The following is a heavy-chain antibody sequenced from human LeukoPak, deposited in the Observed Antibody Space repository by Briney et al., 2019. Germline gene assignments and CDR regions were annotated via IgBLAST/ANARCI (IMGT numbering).Heavy chain of an antibody. V-gene: IGHV4-4*02. J-gene: IGHJ5*02. CDR2: IYHSGST. D-gene: IGHD2-15*01. CDR3: ARWVVVVVAATRGYNWFDP. CDR1: GGSISSSNW. Sequence: SGTLSLTCAVSGGSISSSNWWSWVLQPQRKGLEWIGEIYHSGSTNYNPSLKIRVTISVDKSKNQFSLKLSSVTAADTAVYYCARWVVVVVAATRGYNWFDPWGQGTLVTVSS.